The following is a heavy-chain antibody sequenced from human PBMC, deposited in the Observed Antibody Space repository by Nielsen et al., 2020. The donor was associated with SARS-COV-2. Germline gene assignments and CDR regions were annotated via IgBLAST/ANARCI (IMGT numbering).Heavy chain of an antibody. CDR1: GFTFDDYA. CDR3: VSGGRPAD. D-gene: IGHD2-2*01. Sequence: SLKISCAASGFTFDDYAVHWVRQAPGKGLEWVAGINWNSDNLGYADSVKGRFTISRDNAKNSLYLEMSSLRVEDTAVYYCVSGGRPADWGQGTLVTVSS. J-gene: IGHJ4*02. CDR2: INWNSDNL. V-gene: IGHV3-9*01.